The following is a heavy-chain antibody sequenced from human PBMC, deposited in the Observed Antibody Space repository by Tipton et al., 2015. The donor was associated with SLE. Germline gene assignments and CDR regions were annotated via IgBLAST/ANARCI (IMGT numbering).Heavy chain of an antibody. CDR3: ARDFVVVTATLDY. Sequence: SLRLSCAASGFTFSSYGMHWVRQAPGNGLEWVAVIWYDGSNKYYADSVKGRFTISRDNSKNTLYLQMNSLRAEDTAVYYCARDFVVVTATLDYWGQGTLVTVSS. CDR1: GFTFSSYG. J-gene: IGHJ4*02. D-gene: IGHD2-21*02. V-gene: IGHV3-33*01. CDR2: IWYDGSNK.